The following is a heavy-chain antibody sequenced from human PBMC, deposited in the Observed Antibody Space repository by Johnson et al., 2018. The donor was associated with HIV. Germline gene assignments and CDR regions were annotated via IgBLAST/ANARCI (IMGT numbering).Heavy chain of an antibody. V-gene: IGHV3-30*03. CDR2: ISYDGSNK. D-gene: IGHD4-23*01. CDR1: GFSFGDYW. J-gene: IGHJ3*02. CDR3: ATERAVVNANAFDI. Sequence: QVQLVESGGGLVQPGGSLRLSCAASGFSFGDYWMTWVRQAPGKGLEWVAVISYDGSNKYYADSVKCRFATSRDNSKNIRYLQMNTLRAEDTAVYYCATERAVVNANAFDIWGQGTMVTVSS.